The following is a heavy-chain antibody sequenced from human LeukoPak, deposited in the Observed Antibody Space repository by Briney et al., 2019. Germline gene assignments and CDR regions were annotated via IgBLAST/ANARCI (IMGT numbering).Heavy chain of an antibody. D-gene: IGHD2-2*01. Sequence: PGGSLRLSCAASGFTFSNYSMNWVRQAPGKGLEWVSYISSSSSTIYYADSVKGRFTISRDNAKNSLYLQMNSLRAEDTAVYYCAREPYCSSTSCYLPIDYWGQGTLVTVSS. J-gene: IGHJ4*02. V-gene: IGHV3-48*01. CDR3: AREPYCSSTSCYLPIDY. CDR2: ISSSSSTI. CDR1: GFTFSNYS.